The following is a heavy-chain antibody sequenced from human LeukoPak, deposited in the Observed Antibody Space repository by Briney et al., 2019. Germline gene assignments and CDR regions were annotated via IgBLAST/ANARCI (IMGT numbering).Heavy chain of an antibody. Sequence: GGSLRLSCAASGFTFSNYAMNWVRQAPGKGLEWVSAIIKSGSHIYYADSVKGRFTISRDNANNSLYLQMTGLRDEDPAVYYCARGRGGDNSNWFDPWGPGTLVTVSS. V-gene: IGHV3-21*01. CDR2: IIKSGSHI. CDR1: GFTFSNYA. D-gene: IGHD4-23*01. J-gene: IGHJ5*02. CDR3: ARGRGGDNSNWFDP.